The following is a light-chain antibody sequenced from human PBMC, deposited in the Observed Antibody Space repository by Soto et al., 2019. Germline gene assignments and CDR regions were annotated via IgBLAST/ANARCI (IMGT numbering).Light chain of an antibody. CDR1: QNINNY. V-gene: IGKV1-33*01. J-gene: IGKJ5*01. CDR3: QQYENLPT. Sequence: DVQMTQSPSSLSASVGDRVTITCQASQNINNYLNWYQQKPGRAPKLLIYDASNLEAGVPSRFRGSGSGTDFTFTISRLQPEDIATYYCQQYENLPTFGQGTLPEIK. CDR2: DAS.